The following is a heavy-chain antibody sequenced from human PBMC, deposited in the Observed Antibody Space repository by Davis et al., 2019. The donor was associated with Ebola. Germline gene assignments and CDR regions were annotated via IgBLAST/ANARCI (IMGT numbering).Heavy chain of an antibody. CDR3: ARESRDDYNYLDY. Sequence: PGGSLRLSCKGSGYSFTSHWIGWVRQMPGKGLEWMGIIYPGDSDTRYSPSFQGQVTISADKSISTAYLQWSSLKASDTAMYYCARESRDDYNYLDYWGQGTLVTVSS. V-gene: IGHV5-51*01. D-gene: IGHD5-24*01. CDR1: GYSFTSHW. J-gene: IGHJ4*02. CDR2: IYPGDSDT.